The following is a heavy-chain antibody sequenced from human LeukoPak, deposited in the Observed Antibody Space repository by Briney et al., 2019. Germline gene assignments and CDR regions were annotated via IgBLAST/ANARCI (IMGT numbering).Heavy chain of an antibody. CDR2: IKNKVDGGTT. J-gene: IGHJ3*02. D-gene: IGHD5-24*01. Sequence: GGSLRLSCAASGFTFSNAWMSWVRQAPGKGLEWVGLIKNKVDGGTTEYAAPVKGRLTISRDDSENTLYLQINSLKTEDTAMYYCTEMNDRDAFRIWGQGTMVTVSS. CDR1: GFTFSNAW. V-gene: IGHV3-15*01. CDR3: TEMNDRDAFRI.